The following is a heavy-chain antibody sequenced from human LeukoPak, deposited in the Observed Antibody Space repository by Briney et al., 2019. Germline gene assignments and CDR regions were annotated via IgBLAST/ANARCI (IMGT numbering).Heavy chain of an antibody. CDR1: GFTFSSYS. D-gene: IGHD5-18*01. J-gene: IGHJ3*02. CDR2: ISSSSSYI. Sequence: GSLRLSCAASGFTFSSYSMNWVRQAPGKGLEWVSSISSSSSYIYYADSVKGRFTISRDNAKNSLYLQMNSLRAEDTAVYYCARAGYSYAAGAFDIWGQGTMVTVSS. CDR3: ARAGYSYAAGAFDI. V-gene: IGHV3-21*01.